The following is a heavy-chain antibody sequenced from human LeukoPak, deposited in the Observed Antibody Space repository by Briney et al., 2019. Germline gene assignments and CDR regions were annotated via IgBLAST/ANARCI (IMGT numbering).Heavy chain of an antibody. Sequence: SETLSLTCAVYGGSFSGYYWSWIRQPPGKGLEWIGEINHSGSTNYNPSLKSRVTISVDTSKNQFSLKLSSVTAADTAVYYCARLDSDILTGYSNDAFDIWGQGTMVTVSS. CDR2: INHSGST. CDR1: GGSFSGYY. V-gene: IGHV4-34*01. CDR3: ARLDSDILTGYSNDAFDI. D-gene: IGHD3-9*01. J-gene: IGHJ3*02.